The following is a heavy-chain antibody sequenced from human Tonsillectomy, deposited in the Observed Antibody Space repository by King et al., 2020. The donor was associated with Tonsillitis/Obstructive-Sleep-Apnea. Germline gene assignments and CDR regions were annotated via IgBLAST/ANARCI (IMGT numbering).Heavy chain of an antibody. J-gene: IGHJ3*02. D-gene: IGHD3-3*01. Sequence: QLVQSGAEVKKPGASAKLSCKASGYTFTNYHMHWVRQAPGQGLEWMGIINPSGSTTYAQMFQGRVTMTRDTSTSTVYMELSSLTSEDTAVYYCARDSFTIFGVVISAFDIWGQGTMVTVSS. CDR2: INPSGST. CDR1: GYTFTNYH. CDR3: ARDSFTIFGVVISAFDI. V-gene: IGHV1-46*01.